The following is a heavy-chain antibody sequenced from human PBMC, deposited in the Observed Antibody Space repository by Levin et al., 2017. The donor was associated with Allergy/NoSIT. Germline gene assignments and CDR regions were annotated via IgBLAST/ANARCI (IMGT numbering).Heavy chain of an antibody. Sequence: GESLKISCKASGYTFTSYDINWVRQATGQGLEWMGWMNPNSGNTGYAQKFQGRVTMTRNTSISTAYMELSSLRSEDTAVYYCARVRGYCSSTSCYQIYYYGMDVWGQGTTVTVSS. CDR1: GYTFTSYD. D-gene: IGHD2-2*01. J-gene: IGHJ6*02. CDR2: MNPNSGNT. CDR3: ARVRGYCSSTSCYQIYYYGMDV. V-gene: IGHV1-8*01.